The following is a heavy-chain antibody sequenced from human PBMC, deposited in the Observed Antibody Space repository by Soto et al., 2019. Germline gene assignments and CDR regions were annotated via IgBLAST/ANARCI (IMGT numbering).Heavy chain of an antibody. Sequence: QVQLVQSGAEVEKPGASVKVSCKASGYTFTTYDFNWVRQAPGHGLEWMGWMDPDTGNTGYAQKFQGRVTMTRDTSIRTAFMALSGLTAEDTAVYYCARALGYSSTSRLDLWGQGTLVTVSS. D-gene: IGHD6-19*01. CDR1: GYTFTTYD. J-gene: IGHJ4*02. CDR3: ARALGYSSTSRLDL. V-gene: IGHV1-8*01. CDR2: MDPDTGNT.